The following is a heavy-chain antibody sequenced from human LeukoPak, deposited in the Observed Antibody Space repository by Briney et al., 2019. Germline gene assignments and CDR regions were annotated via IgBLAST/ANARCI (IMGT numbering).Heavy chain of an antibody. J-gene: IGHJ4*02. Sequence: PGGSLRLSCAASGFTFSSYAMSWVRQAPGKGLEWVSAISGSGGSTYYADSVKGRFTISRDNSKNTLYLQMNSLRAEDTAVYYCASTPEGYIVATAYGNWGQGTLVTVSS. CDR1: GFTFSSYA. V-gene: IGHV3-23*01. CDR2: ISGSGGST. D-gene: IGHD5-12*01. CDR3: ASTPEGYIVATAYGN.